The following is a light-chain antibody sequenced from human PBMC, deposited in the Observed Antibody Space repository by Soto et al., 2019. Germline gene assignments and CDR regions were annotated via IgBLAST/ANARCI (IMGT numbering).Light chain of an antibody. J-gene: IGKJ2*01. CDR3: QQYDSSSGYT. V-gene: IGKV1-5*01. CDR1: QRIRNW. Sequence: DIQMTQFPSTLSASVGDRVTITCRASQRIRNWLAWYQQKPGKAPKLLIYDASTLERGVPSRFSGSGSGTEFTLSISSLQPDVFATYYCQQYDSSSGYTFGQGTKLEIK. CDR2: DAS.